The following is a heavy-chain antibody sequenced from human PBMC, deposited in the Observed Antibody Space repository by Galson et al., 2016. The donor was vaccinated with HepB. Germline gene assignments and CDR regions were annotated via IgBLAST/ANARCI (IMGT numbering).Heavy chain of an antibody. CDR2: ISANTGDT. CDR3: VIAVAGNFDY. CDR1: GYTFTKYG. V-gene: IGHV1-18*01. J-gene: IGHJ4*02. Sequence: SVKVSCKASGYTFTKYGITWVRQAPGQGLEWMGWISANTGDTNYAQKFQGRVAMTTDTSTTTAFMDLRSLRADDTAVYYCVIAVAGNFDYWGQGTLVTVSS. D-gene: IGHD6-19*01.